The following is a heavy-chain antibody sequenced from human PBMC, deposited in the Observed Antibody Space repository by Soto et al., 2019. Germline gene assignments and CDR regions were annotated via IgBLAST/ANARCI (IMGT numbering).Heavy chain of an antibody. CDR1: GYTFTDYG. CDR3: ARDRSTHDY. CDR2: ISAYNGNT. Sequence: GQLVQSGVEVKTPGASVKVSCKASGYTFTDYGISWVRQAPGHGLEWMGWISAYNGNTNYAQSLQDRVTMTTDTSTSTAYMVLRSLRSDDTAIYYCARDRSTHDYWGQGTLITVSS. V-gene: IGHV1-18*01. J-gene: IGHJ4*02. D-gene: IGHD1-1*01.